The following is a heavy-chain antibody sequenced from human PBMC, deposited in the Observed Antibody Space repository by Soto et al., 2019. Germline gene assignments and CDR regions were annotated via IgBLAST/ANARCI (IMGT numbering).Heavy chain of an antibody. CDR3: AIANYYDSSGYYPNFDY. CDR2: MNPNSGNT. CDR1: GYTFTSYD. Sequence: QVQLVQSGAEVKKPGASVKVSCKASGYTFTSYDINWVRQATGQGLEWMGWMNPNSGNTGYAQKFQGRVTMNRNTSISTAYMELSSLKSEDTAVYYCAIANYYDSSGYYPNFDYWGQGTLVTVSS. V-gene: IGHV1-8*01. D-gene: IGHD3-22*01. J-gene: IGHJ4*02.